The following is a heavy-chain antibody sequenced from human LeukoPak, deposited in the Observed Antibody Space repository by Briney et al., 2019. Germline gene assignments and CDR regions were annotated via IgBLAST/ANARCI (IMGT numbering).Heavy chain of an antibody. Sequence: ASVKVSCKASGYTFTGYYMHWVRQAPGQVLEWMGWINPNSGGTNYAQKFQGRVTMTWDTSISTAYMELSRLRSDDTAVYYCARDMVAAPPYHYDMDVWGQGTTVTVSS. CDR1: GYTFTGYY. D-gene: IGHD3-10*01. CDR2: INPNSGGT. CDR3: ARDMVAAPPYHYDMDV. V-gene: IGHV1-2*02. J-gene: IGHJ6*02.